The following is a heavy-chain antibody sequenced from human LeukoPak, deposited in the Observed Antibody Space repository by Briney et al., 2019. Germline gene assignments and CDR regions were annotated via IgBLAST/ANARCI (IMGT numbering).Heavy chain of an antibody. CDR2: ISYDGSNK. CDR3: ARDSSNYGAQYYYYMDV. V-gene: IGHV3-30-3*01. CDR1: GFTFDDYA. D-gene: IGHD4-11*01. Sequence: QPGRSLRLSCAASGFTFDDYAMHWVRQAPGKGLEWVAVISYDGSNKYYADSVKGRFTISRDNSKNTLYLQMNSLRAEDTAVYYCARDSSNYGAQYYYYMDVWGKGTTVTVSS. J-gene: IGHJ6*03.